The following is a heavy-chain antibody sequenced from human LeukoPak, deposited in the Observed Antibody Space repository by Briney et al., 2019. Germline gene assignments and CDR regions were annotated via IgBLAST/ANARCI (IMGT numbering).Heavy chain of an antibody. CDR3: ARQKLPRFLEWLLPQYNWFDP. CDR1: GYTFTSYG. J-gene: IGHJ5*02. Sequence: GASVKVSCKASGYTFTSYGISWVRQAPGQGLEWMGWISAYNGNTNYAQKLQGRVTMTTDTSTSTAYMELRSLRSDDTAVYYCARQKLPRFLEWLLPQYNWFDPWGQGTLVTVSS. V-gene: IGHV1-18*01. CDR2: ISAYNGNT. D-gene: IGHD3-3*01.